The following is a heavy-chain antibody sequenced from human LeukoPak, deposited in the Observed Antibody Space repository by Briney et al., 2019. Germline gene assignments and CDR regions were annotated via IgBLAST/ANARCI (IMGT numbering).Heavy chain of an antibody. CDR1: GLSRSTRGVG. D-gene: IGHD2-21*02. J-gene: IGHJ4*02. V-gene: IGHV2-5*01. Sequence: SGPTLVKPTQTLTLTCTCSGLSRSTRGVGVGWIRQPAGKALEWLALFDWNEEKRYSPSLQRRLTITQDTSKNPVVLPMTHMDPVDTATYYCARRTALGWYFDYWGQGTLVTVSS. CDR2: FDWNEEK. CDR3: ARRTALGWYFDY.